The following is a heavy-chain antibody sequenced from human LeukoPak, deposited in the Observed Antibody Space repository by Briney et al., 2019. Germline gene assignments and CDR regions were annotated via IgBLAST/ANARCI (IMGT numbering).Heavy chain of an antibody. V-gene: IGHV3-30-3*01. D-gene: IGHD3-22*01. J-gene: IGHJ4*02. Sequence: GGSLRLSCAASGFTFSNYALHWVRQAPGKGLEWVAVISYDGSNKYYADSVKGRFTISRDNSENTLYLQTNSLRAEDTAVYYCAKDGGSSGYYSDYWGQGTLVTVSS. CDR3: AKDGGSSGYYSDY. CDR2: ISYDGSNK. CDR1: GFTFSNYA.